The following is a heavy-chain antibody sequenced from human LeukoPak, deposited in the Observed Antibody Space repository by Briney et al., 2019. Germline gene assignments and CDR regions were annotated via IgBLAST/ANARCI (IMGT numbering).Heavy chain of an antibody. J-gene: IGHJ6*03. CDR2: TNPNSGGT. V-gene: IGHV1-2*02. CDR3: ARGPLSMVRGALTTHYYYMDV. D-gene: IGHD3-10*01. Sequence: GASVKVSCKASGYTFASYYMHWVRQAPGQGLEWMGWTNPNSGGTNYAQKFQGRVTMTRDTSISTAYMELSRLRSDDTAVYYCARGPLSMVRGALTTHYYYMDVWGKGTTVTVSS. CDR1: GYTFASYY.